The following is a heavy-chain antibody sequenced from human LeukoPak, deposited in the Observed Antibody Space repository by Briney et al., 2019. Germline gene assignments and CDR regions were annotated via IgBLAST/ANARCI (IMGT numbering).Heavy chain of an antibody. CDR1: GGSFSGYY. J-gene: IGHJ5*02. D-gene: IGHD2-15*01. CDR3: ARDQGYCSGGSCYSGWFDP. Sequence: SRTLSLTCAVYGGSFSGYYWSWIRQPPGKGLEWIGEINHSGSTNYNPSLKSRVTISVDTSKNQFSLKLSSVTAADTAVYYCARDQGYCSGGSCYSGWFDPWGQGTLVTVSS. V-gene: IGHV4-34*01. CDR2: INHSGST.